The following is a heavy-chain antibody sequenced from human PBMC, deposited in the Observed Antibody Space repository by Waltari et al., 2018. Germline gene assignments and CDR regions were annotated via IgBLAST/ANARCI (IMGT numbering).Heavy chain of an antibody. CDR1: GYTFTGYY. CDR3: AREGRSIAAAGTGGRLFNY. D-gene: IGHD6-13*01. J-gene: IGHJ4*02. Sequence: QVQLVQSGAEVKKPGASVKVSCKASGYTFTGYYMHWVRPAPGPGLEWMGRINPNSGGTNYAQKFQGRVTMTRDTSISTAYMELSRLRSDDTAVYYCAREGRSIAAAGTGGRLFNYWGQGTLVTVSS. CDR2: INPNSGGT. V-gene: IGHV1-2*06.